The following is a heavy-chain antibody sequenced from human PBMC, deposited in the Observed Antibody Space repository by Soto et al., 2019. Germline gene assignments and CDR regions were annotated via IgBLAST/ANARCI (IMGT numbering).Heavy chain of an antibody. J-gene: IGHJ4*02. CDR2: IWYDGSRK. D-gene: IGHD3-22*01. CDR3: ARVFGGYGDY. Sequence: QVQLLESGGGVVQPGRSLRLSCAASGFAFSSFGMHWVRQAPGKGLEWVAVIWYDGSRKYYADSVKGRFTISRDNSKNTLYLQMNSLRDEDTAVYYCARVFGGYGDYWGQGTLVTVSS. CDR1: GFAFSSFG. V-gene: IGHV3-33*01.